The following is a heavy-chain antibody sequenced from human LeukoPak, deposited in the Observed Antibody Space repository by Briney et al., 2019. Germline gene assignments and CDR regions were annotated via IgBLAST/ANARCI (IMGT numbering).Heavy chain of an antibody. CDR3: TTLLEYYYDSSGYYYFDY. V-gene: IGHV3-15*01. Sequence: GGSLRLSCAASGFTFSSYSMNWVRQAPGKGLEWVGRIKSKTDGGTTDYAAPVKGRFTISRDDSKNTLYLQMNSLKTEDTAVYYCTTLLEYYYDSSGYYYFDYWGQGTLVTVSS. CDR2: IKSKTDGGTT. J-gene: IGHJ4*02. CDR1: GFTFSSYS. D-gene: IGHD3-22*01.